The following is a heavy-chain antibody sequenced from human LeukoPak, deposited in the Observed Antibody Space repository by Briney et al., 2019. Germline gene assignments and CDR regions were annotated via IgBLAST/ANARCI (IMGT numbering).Heavy chain of an antibody. CDR3: ARPPSSGWYGDYYYGMDV. D-gene: IGHD6-19*01. CDR2: IYPGDSDT. Sequence: GESPKISCYSSGYSFTSYWNGWVRQMPGKGLEWMGIIYPGDSDTRYSPSFQGQVTISADKSISTAYLQWSSLKASDTAMYYCARPPSSGWYGDYYYGMDVWGQGTTVTVSS. J-gene: IGHJ6*02. V-gene: IGHV5-51*01. CDR1: GYSFTSYW.